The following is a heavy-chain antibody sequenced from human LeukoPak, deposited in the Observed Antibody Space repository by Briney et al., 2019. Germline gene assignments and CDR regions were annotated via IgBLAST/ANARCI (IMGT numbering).Heavy chain of an antibody. D-gene: IGHD3-10*01. J-gene: IGHJ4*02. CDR1: GGSFSGYY. CDR2: INHSGST. V-gene: IGHV4-34*01. Sequence: SETLSLTCAVHGGSFSGYYWSWIRQPPGKGLEWIGEINHSGSTNYNPSLKSRVTISVDTSKNQFSLKLSSVTAADTAVYYCARVWSAGLPDYWGQGTPVTVSS. CDR3: ARVWSAGLPDY.